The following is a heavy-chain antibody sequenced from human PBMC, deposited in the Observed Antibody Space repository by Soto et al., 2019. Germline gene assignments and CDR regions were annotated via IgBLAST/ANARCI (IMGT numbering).Heavy chain of an antibody. CDR3: AHSRNMITEYAQVGDFDY. J-gene: IGHJ4*02. Sequence: QITLKESGPTLVKSTQTLTLTCTFSGFSLTTDGEGVGWVRQSPGEALEWLALIYGDDDERYSPYLKTRLTSTKEMSRYPVILVMTSMEPGDSGTYFCAHSRNMITEYAQVGDFDYWGQGT. V-gene: IGHV2-5*02. CDR1: GFSLTTDGEG. CDR2: IYGDDDE. D-gene: IGHD1-26*01.